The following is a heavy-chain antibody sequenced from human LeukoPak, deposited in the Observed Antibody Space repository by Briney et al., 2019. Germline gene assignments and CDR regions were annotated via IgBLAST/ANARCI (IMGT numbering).Heavy chain of an antibody. V-gene: IGHV3-74*01. J-gene: IGHJ4*02. D-gene: IGHD2-2*01. CDR1: GFTFSSYW. CDR3: ARAASTSCHDY. Sequence: GGSLRLSCAASGFTFSSYWMHWVRQAPGKGLVWVSRINSDGSSTSYADSVKGRFTTSRDNAKNTLYLQMNSLRAEDTAVYYCARAASTSCHDYWGQGTLVTVSS. CDR2: INSDGSST.